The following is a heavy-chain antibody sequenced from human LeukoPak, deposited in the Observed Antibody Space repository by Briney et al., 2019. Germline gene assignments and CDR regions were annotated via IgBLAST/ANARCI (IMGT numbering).Heavy chain of an antibody. CDR1: GGSFSDYY. J-gene: IGHJ4*02. Sequence: SETLSLTCAVYGGSFSDYYWSWIRQPPGKGLEWIGEINHSGSTNYNPSLKSRVTISVDTSKNQFSLKLSSVTAADTAVYYCAGGGGYLYYWGQGTLVTVSS. CDR2: INHSGST. V-gene: IGHV4-34*01. CDR3: AGGGGYLYY. D-gene: IGHD3-22*01.